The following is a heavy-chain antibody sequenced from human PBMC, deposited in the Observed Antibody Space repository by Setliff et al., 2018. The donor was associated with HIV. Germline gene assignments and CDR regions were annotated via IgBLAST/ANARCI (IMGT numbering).Heavy chain of an antibody. V-gene: IGHV4-59*11. CDR2: IYSTGSA. CDR3: AKGAGFYGDYTFDH. J-gene: IGHJ4*02. D-gene: IGHD4-17*01. Sequence: SETLSLTCTVSGPSINIHYWSWIRKSPGKGFEWIGHIYSTGSANYNPSLQSRVTISMVASRNQFSLKVTSVTAADTAVYYCAKGAGFYGDYTFDHWGQGRQVTVSS. CDR1: GPSINIHY.